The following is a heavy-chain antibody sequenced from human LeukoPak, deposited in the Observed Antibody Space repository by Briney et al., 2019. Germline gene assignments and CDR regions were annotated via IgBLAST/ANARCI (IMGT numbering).Heavy chain of an antibody. J-gene: IGHJ6*04. CDR3: AELGITMIGGV. Sequence: GGSLRLSCAASGFTFSSYGMNWVRQAPGKGLEWVSYISSSGSTIYYADSVKGRFTISRDNAKNSLYLQMNSLRAEDAAVYYCAELGITMIGGVWGKGTTVTISS. CDR1: GFTFSSYG. D-gene: IGHD3-10*02. CDR2: ISSSGSTI. V-gene: IGHV3-48*04.